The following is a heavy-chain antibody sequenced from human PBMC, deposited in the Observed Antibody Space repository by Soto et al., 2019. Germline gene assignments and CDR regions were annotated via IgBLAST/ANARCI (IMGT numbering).Heavy chain of an antibody. CDR3: ARTDLRYCSGGACYKGFDS. J-gene: IGHJ4*02. D-gene: IGHD2-15*01. V-gene: IGHV1-69*01. Sequence: QVQLVQSGAEVKKPGSSVKVSCKASGGTFSNYILNWVRQAPGQGLEWMGEIIPVFATTNYAQKFQGRVPITADESTSTAYMEMSSLRSEDTAVFYCARTDLRYCSGGACYKGFDSWGQGTLVTVSS. CDR2: IIPVFATT. CDR1: GGTFSNYI.